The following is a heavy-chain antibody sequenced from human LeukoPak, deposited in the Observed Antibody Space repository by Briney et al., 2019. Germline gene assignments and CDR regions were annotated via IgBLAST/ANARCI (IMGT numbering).Heavy chain of an antibody. CDR1: GGSISSYY. CDR2: IYTSGST. J-gene: IGHJ4*02. Sequence: SETLSLTCTVSGGSISSYYWSWIRQPAGKGLEWIGRIYTSGSTSYNPSLKSRVTMSVDTSKNQFSLKLSSVTAADTAVYYCARESEARGNWNSSSFDYWGQGTLVTASS. D-gene: IGHD6-6*01. CDR3: ARESEARGNWNSSSFDY. V-gene: IGHV4-4*07.